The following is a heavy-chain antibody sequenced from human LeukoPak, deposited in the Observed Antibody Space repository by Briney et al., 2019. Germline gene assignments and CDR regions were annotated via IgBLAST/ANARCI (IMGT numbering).Heavy chain of an antibody. CDR2: IYSGGST. V-gene: IGHV3-53*01. J-gene: IGHJ3*02. D-gene: IGHD1-7*01. Sequence: PGGSLRLSCAASGFTVSSNYMSWVRQAPGKGLVWVSVIYSGGSTYYADSVKGRFTISRDNAKNSLYLQMNSLRAEDTAVYYCARAIIELPYAFDIWGQGTMVTVSS. CDR3: ARAIIELPYAFDI. CDR1: GFTVSSNY.